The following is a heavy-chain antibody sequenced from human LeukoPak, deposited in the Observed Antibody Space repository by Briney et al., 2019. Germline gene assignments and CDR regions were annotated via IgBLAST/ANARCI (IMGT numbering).Heavy chain of an antibody. CDR2: MSYDGSIK. D-gene: IGHD3-22*01. CDR3: AKDIGYYDTSGPGTD. V-gene: IGHV3-30*18. CDR1: GFTFSSYA. J-gene: IGHJ4*02. Sequence: GGSLRLSCAAAGFTFSSYAMTWVRRAPGKGLEWVAVMSYDGSIKNYADSVKGRFTISRDNSKNTLYLQMTSLRAEDTAVYYCAKDIGYYDTSGPGTDWGQGTLVIVSS.